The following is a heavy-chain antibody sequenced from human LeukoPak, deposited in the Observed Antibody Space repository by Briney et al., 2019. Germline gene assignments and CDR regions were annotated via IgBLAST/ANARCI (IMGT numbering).Heavy chain of an antibody. D-gene: IGHD3-22*01. V-gene: IGHV3-66*04. Sequence: PGGSLRLSCAASGFTVSSNYMSWVRQAPGKGLEWVSVIYSGGSTYYADSVKGRFTISRGNSKNTLYLQMNSLRAEDTAVYYCAGHYDSSGYTYWGQGTLVTVSS. CDR2: IYSGGST. CDR1: GFTVSSNY. J-gene: IGHJ1*01. CDR3: AGHYDSSGYTY.